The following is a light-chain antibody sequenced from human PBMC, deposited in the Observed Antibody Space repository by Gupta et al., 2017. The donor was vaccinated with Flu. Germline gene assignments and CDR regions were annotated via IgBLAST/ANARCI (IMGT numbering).Light chain of an antibody. V-gene: IGKV3-15*01. J-gene: IGKJ1*01. CDR1: QHVRDN. Sequence: EIVMTQSPGNLSVSPGERATLSCRASQHVRDNLAWYQHKPGQAPRLLFSGSSTRATGVPARFSGSGSGTEFTLTISSRQSEDLAIYYCQQENNWPRTFGQGTKVEIK. CDR3: QQENNWPRT. CDR2: GSS.